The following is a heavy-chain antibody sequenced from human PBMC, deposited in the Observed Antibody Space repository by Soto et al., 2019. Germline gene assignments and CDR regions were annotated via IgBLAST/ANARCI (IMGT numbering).Heavy chain of an antibody. CDR3: AKEWARDGYNYGVDY. CDR2: ISWDGGST. Sequence: EVQLVESGGVVVQPGGSLRLSCAASGFTFDDYTMHWVRQAPGKGLEWVSLISWDGGSTYYADSVKGRFTISRDNSKNSLYLQMNSLRTEDTASYYCAKEWARDGYNYGVDYWGQGTLVTVSS. V-gene: IGHV3-43*01. J-gene: IGHJ4*02. CDR1: GFTFDDYT. D-gene: IGHD5-12*01.